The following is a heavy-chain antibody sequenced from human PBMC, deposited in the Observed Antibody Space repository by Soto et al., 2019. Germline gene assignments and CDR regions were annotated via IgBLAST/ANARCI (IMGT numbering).Heavy chain of an antibody. CDR1: GVSISSGAYS. V-gene: IGHV4-30-2*01. CDR3: DRGVVTRPIWGYNRFYP. CDR2: IYHSGTT. Sequence: SETLSLTCAVSGVSISSGAYSWSWMRQPPGKGLEWIGYIYHSGTTFSNPSLKRRVTISINKSNNQYSLMLGSVTAEDTAVYYGDRGVVTRPIWGYNRFYPWGQGTLVTVSS. D-gene: IGHD3-16*01. J-gene: IGHJ5*02.